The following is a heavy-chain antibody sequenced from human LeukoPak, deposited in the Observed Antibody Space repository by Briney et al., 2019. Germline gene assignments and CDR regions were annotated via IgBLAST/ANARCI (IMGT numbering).Heavy chain of an antibody. Sequence: PETLSLTCSVSRGSLSSYYWSWIRQPPGKGLEWIGYIYHSGSTYYNPSLKSRVTISVDRSKNQFSLKLSSVTAADTAVYYCASIVGATLFDYWGQGTLVTVSS. CDR2: IYHSGST. J-gene: IGHJ4*02. D-gene: IGHD1-26*01. CDR3: ASIVGATLFDY. V-gene: IGHV4-59*12. CDR1: RGSLSSYY.